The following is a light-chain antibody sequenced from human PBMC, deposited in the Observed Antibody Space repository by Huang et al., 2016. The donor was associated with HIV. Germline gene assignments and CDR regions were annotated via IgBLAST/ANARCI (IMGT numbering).Light chain of an antibody. CDR2: GAS. CDR1: QGVSSTF. Sequence: EIVLTQSPGTLSLSPGERATLSCRASQGVSSTFLAWYQQKPGQAPRLLIYGASNRATGIPDRFSGSGSGTDFTLTISRLEPEDFAVYHCQQYDSSPMYTFGQGTKLEIK. J-gene: IGKJ2*01. V-gene: IGKV3-20*01. CDR3: QQYDSSPMYT.